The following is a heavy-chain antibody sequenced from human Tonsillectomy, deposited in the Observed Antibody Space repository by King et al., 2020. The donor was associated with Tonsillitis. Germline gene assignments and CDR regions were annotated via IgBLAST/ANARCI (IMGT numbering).Heavy chain of an antibody. J-gene: IGHJ4*02. V-gene: IGHV4-39*01. CDR2: MYYSGTI. D-gene: IGHD1-26*01. Sequence: QLQESGPGVVKPSETLSLTCTVSGGSISSSDQYWAWIRQPPGEGLEWIGYMYYSGTIFYNPSLKSRITISGGTSENRFSLKLSSVTAADTAVYFCARYVSGSFDDWVQGALVTVSS. CDR3: ARYVSGSFDD. CDR1: GGSISSSDQY.